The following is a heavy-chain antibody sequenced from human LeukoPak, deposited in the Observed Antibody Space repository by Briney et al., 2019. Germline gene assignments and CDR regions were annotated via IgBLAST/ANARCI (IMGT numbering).Heavy chain of an antibody. CDR1: GFTLSDHY. D-gene: IGHD2-21*02. CDR3: GRDTATALDY. J-gene: IGHJ4*02. V-gene: IGHV3-72*01. CDR2: IKNKRGSYTA. Sequence: AGGSLRLSCAASGFTLSDHYMDWVRQAPGKGLEWVGRIKNKRGSYTADYAASVEGRFTISRDDSQNSLYLQMNSLKTEDTAVYYCGRDTATALDYWGQGTLVTVSS.